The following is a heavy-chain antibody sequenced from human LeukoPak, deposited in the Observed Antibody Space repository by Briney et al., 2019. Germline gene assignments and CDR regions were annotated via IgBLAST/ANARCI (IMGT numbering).Heavy chain of an antibody. CDR1: GGSISSYY. J-gene: IGHJ4*02. D-gene: IGHD3-9*01. CDR2: IYYSGTT. Sequence: SETLSLTCTVSGGSISSYYWTWIRQPPGKGLEWIGYIYYSGTTYYNPSLKSRVTISLDTSKNKFSLNLTSVNVADTAVYYCAKDLRYFDWSLGGAFDYWGQGTLVTVSS. CDR3: AKDLRYFDWSLGGAFDY. V-gene: IGHV4-59*01.